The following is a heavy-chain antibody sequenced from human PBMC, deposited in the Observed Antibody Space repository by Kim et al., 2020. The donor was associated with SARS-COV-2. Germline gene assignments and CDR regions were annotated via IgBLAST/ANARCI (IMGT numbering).Heavy chain of an antibody. V-gene: IGHV3-11*01. CDR1: GITFSDYY. CDR2: ISFRGDTI. J-gene: IGHJ4*02. Sequence: GGSLRLSCTASGITFSDYYMSWIRQAPGKGLEWVSYISFRGDTIYYAHSVRGRFTISRDNAKNSLHLPMNSLRAEDTAVYFCATAPYYGDYLGNDYCGQG. CDR3: ATAPYYGDYLGNDY. D-gene: IGHD4-17*01.